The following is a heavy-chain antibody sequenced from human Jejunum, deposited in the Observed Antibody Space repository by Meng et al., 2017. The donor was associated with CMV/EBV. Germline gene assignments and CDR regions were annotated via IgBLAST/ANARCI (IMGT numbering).Heavy chain of an antibody. CDR1: GSSISSVSY. CDR3: ARRSSFFNY. V-gene: IGHV4-38-2*02. J-gene: IGHJ4*02. D-gene: IGHD3-10*01. CDR2: FYPSGSP. Sequence: CTVAGSSISSVSYWGWVRQAPGKWLEWIGSFYPSGSPTYNPSLKSRVTISIDTSKNQFSLNLNSVTAADSAVYYCARRSSFFNYWGQGALVTVSS.